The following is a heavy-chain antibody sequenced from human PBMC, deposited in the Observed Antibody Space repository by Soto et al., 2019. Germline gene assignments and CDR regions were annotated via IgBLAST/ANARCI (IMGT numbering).Heavy chain of an antibody. Sequence: GGSLRLSCAVSGFYFNNYGINWVRQPPGKGLEWVSSVSKSDYTYYSDSVKGRFTISRDNAKNSVSLQMNDLRPADTAVYYCATWHEREHAYDVWGQGTTVTVSS. CDR2: VSKSDYT. CDR1: GFYFNNYG. J-gene: IGHJ3*01. D-gene: IGHD1-1*01. V-gene: IGHV3-21*04. CDR3: ATWHEREHAYDV.